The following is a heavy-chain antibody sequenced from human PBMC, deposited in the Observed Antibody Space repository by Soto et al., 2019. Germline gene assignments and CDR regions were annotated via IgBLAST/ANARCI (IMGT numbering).Heavy chain of an antibody. V-gene: IGHV3-73*01. CDR1: GFTFSGSA. CDR2: IRSKANSYAT. CDR3: TCSSSVDY. Sequence: GGSLRLSCAASGFTFSGSAMHWVRQASGKGLEWVGRIRSKANSYATAYAASVKGRFTISRDDSKNTVYLQMNSLKTEDTAVYYCTCSSSVDYWGQGTLVTVSS. D-gene: IGHD6-6*01. J-gene: IGHJ4*02.